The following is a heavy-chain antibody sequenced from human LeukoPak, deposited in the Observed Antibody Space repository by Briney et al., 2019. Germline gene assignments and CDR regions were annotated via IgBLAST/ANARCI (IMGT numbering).Heavy chain of an antibody. J-gene: IGHJ4*02. Sequence: SETLSLTRTVSGYSISSGYYWGWIRQPPGKGLEWIGSFYHGGITYYNPSLRSRVTISFDMSKNQFSLKLNSVTAADTAVYYCARELLAAVGTADFWGQGTLVTVSS. V-gene: IGHV4-38-2*02. CDR3: ARELLAAVGTADF. CDR1: GYSISSGYY. D-gene: IGHD6-13*01. CDR2: FYHGGIT.